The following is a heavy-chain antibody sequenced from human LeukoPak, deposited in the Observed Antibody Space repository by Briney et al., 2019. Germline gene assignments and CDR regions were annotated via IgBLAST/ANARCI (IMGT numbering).Heavy chain of an antibody. CDR3: ARGGSYFDISGYYFY. D-gene: IGHD3-22*01. J-gene: IGHJ4*02. Sequence: TGGSLRLSCAASGFTFSYFSMNWVRQAPGKGLEWVSYISSSSSNIHYADSVKGRFTISRDNSKNTLYLQMNSLRTEDTAVYYCARGGSYFDISGYYFYWGQGTLVTVSS. CDR2: ISSSSSNI. V-gene: IGHV3-48*01. CDR1: GFTFSYFS.